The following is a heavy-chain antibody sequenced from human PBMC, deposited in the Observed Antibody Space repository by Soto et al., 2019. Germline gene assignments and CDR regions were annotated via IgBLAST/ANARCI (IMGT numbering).Heavy chain of an antibody. Sequence: PGGSLALSCAASGFNFNSYTINWVRQAPGKRLEWLSSISSSGYIFSTDSVRGRFTISRDNAKNSVYLQINSLRAEDTAVYFCARDCSGGSCYPGMDVWREGTTVTVSS. D-gene: IGHD2-15*01. CDR2: ISSSGYI. V-gene: IGHV3-21*01. CDR1: GFNFNSYT. CDR3: ARDCSGGSCYPGMDV. J-gene: IGHJ6*04.